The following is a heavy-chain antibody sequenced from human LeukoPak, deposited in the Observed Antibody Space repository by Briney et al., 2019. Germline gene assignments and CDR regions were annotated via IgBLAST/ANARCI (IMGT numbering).Heavy chain of an antibody. V-gene: IGHV1-58*01. Sequence: SVNVSCKASGFTFTSSAVQWVRQARGQRLEWIGWIVVGSGNTNYAQKFQERVTITRDMSTSTAYMELSSLRSEDTAVYYCAAAKYYNWNDDAVGFDPWGQGTLVTVSS. J-gene: IGHJ5*02. CDR1: GFTFTSSA. D-gene: IGHD1-20*01. CDR2: IVVGSGNT. CDR3: AAAKYYNWNDDAVGFDP.